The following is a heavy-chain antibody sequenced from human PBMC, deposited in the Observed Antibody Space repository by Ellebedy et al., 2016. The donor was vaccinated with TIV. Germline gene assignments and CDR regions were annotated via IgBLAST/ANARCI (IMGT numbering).Heavy chain of an antibody. D-gene: IGHD6-19*01. Sequence: SGPTLVKPTQTLTLTCTFSGFALSTSGMCVSWIRQPPGKALEWLALIDWDDDKYYSTSLKTRLTISKDTSKNQVVLTMTNMDPVDTATYYCARIIRSGWYDGMDVWGQGTTVTVSS. CDR1: GFALSTSGMC. CDR2: IDWDDDK. J-gene: IGHJ6*02. V-gene: IGHV2-70*01. CDR3: ARIIRSGWYDGMDV.